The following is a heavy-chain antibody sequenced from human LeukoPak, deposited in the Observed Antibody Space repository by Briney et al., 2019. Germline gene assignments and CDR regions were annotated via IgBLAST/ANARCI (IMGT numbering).Heavy chain of an antibody. D-gene: IGHD6-13*01. CDR3: AKSGIAAATDY. CDR1: GFTFSSYG. J-gene: IGHJ4*02. CDR2: ISYDGSNK. Sequence: GGSLRLSCAASGFTFSSYGMHWVRQAPGKGLEWVAVISYDGSNKYYADSVKGRFTISRDNSKNTLYLQMNSLRAEDTAVYYCAKSGIAAATDYWGQGTLVTVSS. V-gene: IGHV3-30*18.